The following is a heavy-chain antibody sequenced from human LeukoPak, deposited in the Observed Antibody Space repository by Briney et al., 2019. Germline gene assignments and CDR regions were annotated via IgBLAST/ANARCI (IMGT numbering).Heavy chain of an antibody. CDR3: ARVHSSSSFHFDY. Sequence: GASVKVSCKASGGTFSSYAISWVRQAPGQGLEWMGGIIPIFGTANYAQKFQGRVTITTDESTSTAYMELSSLRSEDTAVYYCARVHSSSSFHFDYWGQGTLVTVSS. CDR1: GGTFSSYA. CDR2: IIPIFGTA. J-gene: IGHJ4*02. D-gene: IGHD6-6*01. V-gene: IGHV1-69*05.